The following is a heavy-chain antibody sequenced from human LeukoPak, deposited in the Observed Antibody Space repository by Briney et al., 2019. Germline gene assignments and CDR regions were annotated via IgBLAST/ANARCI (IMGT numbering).Heavy chain of an antibody. V-gene: IGHV3-33*01. J-gene: IGHJ4*02. D-gene: IGHD1-1*01. CDR2: IWFDKNQ. CDR3: ASRALAGEFDY. Sequence: GGSLRLSCAASGFILNDYGMHWVRQAPDKGLEWVADIWFDKNQHFADSVKGRFTISRDNSKNTLYLQMNSLRAEDTAVYYCASRALAGEFDYWGQGTLVTVSS. CDR1: GFILNDYG.